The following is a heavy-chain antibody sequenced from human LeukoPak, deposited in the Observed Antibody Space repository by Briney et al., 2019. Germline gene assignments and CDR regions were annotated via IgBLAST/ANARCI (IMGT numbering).Heavy chain of an antibody. J-gene: IGHJ4*02. V-gene: IGHV3-23*01. D-gene: IGHD5-12*01. CDR3: AKGAYDYIEMGYFDY. CDR2: LIASSGST. CDR1: ELSFSNSA. Sequence: GGSLRLSCAASELSFSNSAMSWVRQAPGKGLEWVSLLIASSGSTFYADSVKGRFTISRDNSKNTLYLQMNSLRAEDTAVYYCAKGAYDYIEMGYFDYWGQGTLVTVSS.